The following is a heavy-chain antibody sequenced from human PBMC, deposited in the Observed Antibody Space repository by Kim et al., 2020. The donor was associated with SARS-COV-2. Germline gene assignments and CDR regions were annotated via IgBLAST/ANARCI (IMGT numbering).Heavy chain of an antibody. Sequence: AQKFQGRVTITADESTSTAYMELSSLRSEDTAVYYCARGIAAARGGWFDPWGQGTLVTVSS. D-gene: IGHD6-13*01. CDR3: ARGIAAARGGWFDP. V-gene: IGHV1-69*01. J-gene: IGHJ5*02.